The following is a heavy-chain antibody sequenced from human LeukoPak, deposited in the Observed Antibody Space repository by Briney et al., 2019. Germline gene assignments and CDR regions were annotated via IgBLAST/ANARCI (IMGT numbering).Heavy chain of an antibody. CDR3: AKDRAAIVGATGDY. Sequence: PEGSLRLSCAASGFTFSSYAMSWVRQAPGKGLEWVSTISGSGGSTYYADSVKGRFTISRDNSKNTLYLQMNSLRAEDTAVYYCAKDRAAIVGATGDYWGQGTLVTVSS. CDR2: ISGSGGST. V-gene: IGHV3-23*01. D-gene: IGHD1-26*01. CDR1: GFTFSSYA. J-gene: IGHJ4*02.